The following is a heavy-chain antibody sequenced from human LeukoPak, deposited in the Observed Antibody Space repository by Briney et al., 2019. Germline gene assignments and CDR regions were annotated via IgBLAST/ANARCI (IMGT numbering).Heavy chain of an antibody. J-gene: IGHJ6*04. CDR1: GFTFSSYL. CDR2: IKQDGSEK. CDR3: GRHMDV. V-gene: IGHV3-7*01. Sequence: GGSLRLSCAASGFTFSSYLMTWVRQAPGKGLEWVANIKQDGSEKNYVDSVKGRFTISRDNAKSSLYLQMNSLRAEDTAVYYCGRHMDVWGKGTRVTVSS.